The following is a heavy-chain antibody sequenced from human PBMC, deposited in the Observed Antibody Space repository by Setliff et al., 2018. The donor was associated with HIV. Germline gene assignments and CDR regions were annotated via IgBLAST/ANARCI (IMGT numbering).Heavy chain of an antibody. D-gene: IGHD6-6*01. CDR3: ARHAHKYSSSSGGYYFDY. Sequence: SETLSLTCTVSGGSISSSSCYWGWIRQPPGKGLEWIGNIFYSGHTYYNPSLRSRVTISVDTSKNQFSLNLRSVTAADTAVYYCARHAHKYSSSSGGYYFDYWGQGTLVTVSS. J-gene: IGHJ4*02. CDR1: GGSISSSSCY. V-gene: IGHV4-39*01. CDR2: IFYSGHT.